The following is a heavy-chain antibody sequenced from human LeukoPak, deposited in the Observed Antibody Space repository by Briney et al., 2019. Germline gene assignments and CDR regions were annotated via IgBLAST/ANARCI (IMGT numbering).Heavy chain of an antibody. CDR2: INHSGST. D-gene: IGHD2-8*01. Sequence: SETLSLTCAVYGGSFSGYYWSWIRQPPGKGLEWIGEINHSGSTNYNPSLKSRVTISVDTSKNQFSLKLSSVTAADTAVYYCAREPKTRYCTNGVCYFDYWGQGTLVTVSS. V-gene: IGHV4-34*01. J-gene: IGHJ4*02. CDR3: AREPKTRYCTNGVCYFDY. CDR1: GGSFSGYY.